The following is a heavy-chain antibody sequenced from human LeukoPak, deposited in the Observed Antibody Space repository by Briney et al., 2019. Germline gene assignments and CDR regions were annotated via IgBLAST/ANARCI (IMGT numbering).Heavy chain of an antibody. Sequence: GASVKVSCKASGYTFSSYYMHWMRHAPGQGLEWMGIISPSGEGTSYAQKFQGRVTMTSDTSTSTVYMQLNSLRSEDTAVYYCARAELLYQFDYWGQGTLVTVSS. D-gene: IGHD2-2*01. J-gene: IGHJ4*02. V-gene: IGHV1-46*01. CDR1: GYTFSSYY. CDR2: ISPSGEGT. CDR3: ARAELLYQFDY.